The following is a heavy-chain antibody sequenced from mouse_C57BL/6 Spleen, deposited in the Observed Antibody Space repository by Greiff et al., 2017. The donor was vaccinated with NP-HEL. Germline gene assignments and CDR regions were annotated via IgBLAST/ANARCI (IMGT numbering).Heavy chain of an antibody. Sequence: VQLQQSGAELVKPGASVKVSCKASGYTFTSYWMHWVKQRPGQGLEWIGRIHPSDSDTNYNQKFKGKATLTVDKSSSTAYMQLSSLTSEDSAVYYCAIEYYGSSYIAYWGQGTLVTVSA. V-gene: IGHV1-74*01. J-gene: IGHJ3*01. CDR2: IHPSDSDT. CDR3: AIEYYGSSYIAY. CDR1: GYTFTSYW. D-gene: IGHD1-1*01.